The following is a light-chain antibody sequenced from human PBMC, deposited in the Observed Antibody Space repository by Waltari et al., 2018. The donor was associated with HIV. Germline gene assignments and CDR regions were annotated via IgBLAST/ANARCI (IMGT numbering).Light chain of an antibody. CDR2: AAS. J-gene: IGKJ4*02. Sequence: DIHLSQSPSSLSASVGDTVTITCRASESIYPYLNWFQQTPKKAPKLIIFAASNLESGVPSRFRGRGSGAVFTLTINSLQLGDFATCYCQQSRSTPLTFGGGTRVE. V-gene: IGKV1-39*01. CDR3: QQSRSTPLT. CDR1: ESIYPY.